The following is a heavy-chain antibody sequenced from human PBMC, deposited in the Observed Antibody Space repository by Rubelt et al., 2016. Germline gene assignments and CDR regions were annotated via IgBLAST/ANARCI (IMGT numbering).Heavy chain of an antibody. CDR3: AHRWMGIVLISAFDY. D-gene: IGHD2-8*01. Sequence: QITLKESGPTLVKPTQTLTLTCTFSGFSLSTSGVGVGWIRQPPGKALEWLALIYWDDDKRYSPSLKSRLTITKDTSQNQVVLTMTNMDPVDTATYYCAHRWMGIVLISAFDYWGQGTLVTVSS. CDR2: IYWDDDK. CDR1: GFSLSTSGVG. V-gene: IGHV2-5*02. J-gene: IGHJ4*02.